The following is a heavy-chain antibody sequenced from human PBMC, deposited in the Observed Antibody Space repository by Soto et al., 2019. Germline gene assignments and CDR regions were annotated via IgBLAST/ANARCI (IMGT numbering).Heavy chain of an antibody. D-gene: IGHD6-19*01. CDR2: ITSDSSNT. CDR1: GFTFGSYS. V-gene: IGHV3-21*04. Sequence: GGSLRLCCAASGFTFGSYSRNWVRQAPGKGLEWVSGITSDSSNTWYADSDEGRFTISRDNSKNTVYLQLNSPRGEDAAVYFCAKGGSSGWPGGEDFWGQGTMVTVSS. CDR3: AKGGSSGWPGGEDF. J-gene: IGHJ4*02.